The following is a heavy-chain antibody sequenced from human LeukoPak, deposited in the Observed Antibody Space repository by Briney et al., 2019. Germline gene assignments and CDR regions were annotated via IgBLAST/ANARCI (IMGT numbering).Heavy chain of an antibody. D-gene: IGHD2-15*01. CDR3: ARDPRYCSGGSCYNDAFDI. CDR2: INHSGST. V-gene: IGHV4-34*01. J-gene: IGHJ3*02. CDR1: GGSFRGYY. Sequence: NPSETLSLTCAGYGGSFRGYYWSWIRQPPGKGLEWIGEINHSGSTNYNPSLKSRVTISVDTSKNQFSLKLSSVTAADTAVYYCARDPRYCSGGSCYNDAFDIWGQGTMVTVSS.